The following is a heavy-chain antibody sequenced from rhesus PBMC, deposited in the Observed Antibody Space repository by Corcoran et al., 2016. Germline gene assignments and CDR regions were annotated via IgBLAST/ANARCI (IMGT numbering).Heavy chain of an antibody. V-gene: IGHV4-122*02. J-gene: IGHJ4*01. CDR2: ITYSGST. CDR1: GGSISSGYYY. Sequence: QVQLQESGPGLVKPSETLSLTCAVSGGSISSGYYYWSWIRQPPGKGLEWIGYITYSGSTSSNPSLKSRVTISRDTSKNQFSLKLSAVTAADTAVYYCARDSDIVVVVSATSFDYWGQGVLFTVSS. CDR3: ARDSDIVVVVSATSFDY. D-gene: IGHD2-8*01.